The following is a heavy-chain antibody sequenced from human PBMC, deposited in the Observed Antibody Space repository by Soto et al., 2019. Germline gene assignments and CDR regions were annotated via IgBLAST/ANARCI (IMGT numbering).Heavy chain of an antibody. CDR1: GGTFSSYA. CDR3: AISGDYGGQNYFDY. V-gene: IGHV1-69*13. J-gene: IGHJ4*02. CDR2: IIPIFGTA. Sequence: ASVKVSCKASGGTFSSYAISWVRQAPGQGLEWMGGIIPIFGTANYAQKFQGRVTITADESTSTAYMELSSLRSEDTAVYYCAISGDYGGQNYFDYWGQGTLVTVSS. D-gene: IGHD4-17*01.